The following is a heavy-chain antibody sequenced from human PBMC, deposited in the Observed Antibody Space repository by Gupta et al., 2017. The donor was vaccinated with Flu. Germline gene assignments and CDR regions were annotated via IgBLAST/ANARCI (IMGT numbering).Heavy chain of an antibody. CDR2: TYYRSKWYD. CDR3: ARSGWQIDALIAGAQILDY. V-gene: IGHV6-1*01. J-gene: IGHJ4*02. CDR1: GDSVSSNSAA. D-gene: IGHD2-15*01. Sequence: QVQMQQSGPGLVKPSQTLSLTCAISGDSVSSNSAAWNWIRQSPSRGLEWLGRTYYRSKWYDDYAVSVKGRIAINPDTSKNQFSLQLNSVTPEDTAVYYCARSGWQIDALIAGAQILDYWGQGALVTVSS.